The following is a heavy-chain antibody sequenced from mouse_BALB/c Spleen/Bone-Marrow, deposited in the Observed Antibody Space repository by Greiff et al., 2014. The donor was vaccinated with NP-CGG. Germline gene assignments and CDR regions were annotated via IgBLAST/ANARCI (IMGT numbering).Heavy chain of an antibody. J-gene: IGHJ2*01. V-gene: IGHV1-69*02. CDR3: TREGYYGSSYVDY. CDR2: IYTSDGYT. D-gene: IGHD1-1*01. CDR1: GYTFTSYW. Sequence: QVQLQQPGAELVRPGASVKLSCKASGYTFTSYWINWVKQRPGQGLEWIGNIYTSDGYTNYNQKFKDKATLTVDKSSSTAYMQLSSPTSEDSAVYYCTREGYYGSSYVDYWGQGTTLTVSS.